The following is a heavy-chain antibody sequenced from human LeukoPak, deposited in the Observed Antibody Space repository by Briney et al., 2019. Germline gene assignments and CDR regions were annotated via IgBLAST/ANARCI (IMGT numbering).Heavy chain of an antibody. Sequence: GGSLRLSCAASGFTFIYAWMSWVRQAPGKGLEWVGRIKSKVDGGTVDYAAPVKGRFTISRNDSENILYLQVDNLKTEDTGMYYCTCFTWGTSDYWGQGTLVTVSS. CDR1: GFTFIYAW. D-gene: IGHD3-16*01. V-gene: IGHV3-15*01. J-gene: IGHJ4*02. CDR2: IKSKVDGGTV. CDR3: TCFTWGTSDY.